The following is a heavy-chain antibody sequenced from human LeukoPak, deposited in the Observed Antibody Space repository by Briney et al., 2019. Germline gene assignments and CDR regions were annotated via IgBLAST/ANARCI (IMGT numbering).Heavy chain of an antibody. CDR1: GGSISSYS. V-gene: IGHV4-59*08. D-gene: IGHD5-12*01. J-gene: IGHJ3*02. Sequence: SETLSHTCTVSGGSISSYSWSWIRQPPGKGLEWIGSIYYSGSTNYNPPLKSRVTMSVDTSKNQFSLKLSSVTAADTAVYYCARHGGESIVAMILHAFDIWGQGTMVTVSS. CDR3: ARHGGESIVAMILHAFDI. CDR2: IYYSGST.